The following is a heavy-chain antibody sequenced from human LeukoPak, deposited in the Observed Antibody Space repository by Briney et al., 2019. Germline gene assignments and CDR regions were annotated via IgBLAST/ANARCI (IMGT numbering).Heavy chain of an antibody. D-gene: IGHD6-13*01. CDR3: AKDIAASISYYGMDV. CDR2: ISSSGSTI. Sequence: GGSLRLSCAASGFTFSDYYMSWIRQAPGKGLEWVSYISSSGSTIYYADSVKGRFTISRDNAKNSLYLQMNSLRTEDTALYYCAKDIAASISYYGMDVWGQGTTVTVSS. J-gene: IGHJ6*02. CDR1: GFTFSDYY. V-gene: IGHV3-11*01.